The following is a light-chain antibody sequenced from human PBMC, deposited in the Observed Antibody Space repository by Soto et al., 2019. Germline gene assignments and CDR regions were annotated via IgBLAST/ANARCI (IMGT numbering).Light chain of an antibody. CDR1: HSISGW. J-gene: IGKJ2*01. V-gene: IGKV1-5*01. CDR3: HQYNSYST. CDR2: DAS. Sequence: DIQMTQSPSTLSASVGDRVTITCRASHSISGWLAWYQQKPGKAPKLLIYDASTLAVGVPSRFRGSGSGTEFTLPISSLQPDDFATYFCHQYNSYSTFGQGTKLEIK.